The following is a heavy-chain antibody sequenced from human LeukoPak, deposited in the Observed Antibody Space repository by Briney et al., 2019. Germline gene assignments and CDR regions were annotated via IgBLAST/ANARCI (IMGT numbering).Heavy chain of an antibody. V-gene: IGHV4-34*01. D-gene: IGHD2-15*01. J-gene: IGHJ6*03. CDR3: ARGGYCSGGSCSYYYYYMDV. CDR2: INHSGST. CDR1: GGSFSGYY. Sequence: SETLSLTCAVYGGSFSGYYWSWIRQPPGKGLEWIGEINHSGSTNYNPSLKSRVTISVDTSKNQFSLKLSSVTAADTAVYYCARGGYCSGGSCSYYYYYMDVWGKGTTVTVSS.